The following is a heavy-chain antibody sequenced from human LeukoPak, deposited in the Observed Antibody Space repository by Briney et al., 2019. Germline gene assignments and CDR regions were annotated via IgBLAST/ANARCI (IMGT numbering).Heavy chain of an antibody. J-gene: IGHJ4*02. V-gene: IGHV3-23*01. CDR2: ISGSGGST. CDR3: AKDRVGAIFPFDY. Sequence: GGSLRLSCAASGFTFSSYAMSWVRQAPGKGLEWGSAISGSGGSTYYADSVKGRFTISRDNSKNTLYLQVNSLRAEDTAVYYCAKDRVGAIFPFDYWGQGTLVTVSS. D-gene: IGHD1-26*01. CDR1: GFTFSSYA.